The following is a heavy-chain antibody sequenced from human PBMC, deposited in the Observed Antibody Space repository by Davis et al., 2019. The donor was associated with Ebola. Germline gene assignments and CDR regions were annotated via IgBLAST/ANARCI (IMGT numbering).Heavy chain of an antibody. J-gene: IGHJ3*02. D-gene: IGHD5-12*01. CDR2: ISWNSGSI. V-gene: IGHV3-9*01. CDR3: AKDSGYDSDYVSAFDI. Sequence: PGGSLRLSCAASGFTFDDYAMHWVRHAPGKGLEWVSGISWNSGSIGYADSVKGRFTISRDNAKNSLYLQMNSLRAEDTALYYCAKDSGYDSDYVSAFDIWGQGTMVTVSS. CDR1: GFTFDDYA.